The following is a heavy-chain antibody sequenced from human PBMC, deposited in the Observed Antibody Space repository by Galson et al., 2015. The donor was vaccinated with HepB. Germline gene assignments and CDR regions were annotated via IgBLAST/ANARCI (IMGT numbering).Heavy chain of an antibody. Sequence: SLRLSCAASGFTFSSYAMSWVRQAPGKGLEWVSAISGSGGSTYYADSVKGRFTISRDNSKNTLYLQMNSLRAEDTAVYYCAKGPSSGWTHPLGYFDYWGQGTLVTVSS. CDR3: AKGPSSGWTHPLGYFDY. J-gene: IGHJ4*02. V-gene: IGHV3-23*01. CDR2: ISGSGGST. CDR1: GFTFSSYA. D-gene: IGHD6-19*01.